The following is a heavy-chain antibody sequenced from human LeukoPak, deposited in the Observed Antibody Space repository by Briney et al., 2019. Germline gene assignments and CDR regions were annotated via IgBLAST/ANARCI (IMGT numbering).Heavy chain of an antibody. D-gene: IGHD3-16*01. Sequence: PSETLSLTCTVSGGSISSSSYYWGWIRQPPGKGLEWIGSMYHSGSSYYNPSLKSRVTISVDTSMNQFSLKLNSVTAADTAIYYCARDHQGGEVSGNWFDTWGQGTPVTVSS. CDR3: ARDHQGGEVSGNWFDT. CDR1: GGSISSSSYY. V-gene: IGHV4-39*07. J-gene: IGHJ5*02. CDR2: MYHSGSS.